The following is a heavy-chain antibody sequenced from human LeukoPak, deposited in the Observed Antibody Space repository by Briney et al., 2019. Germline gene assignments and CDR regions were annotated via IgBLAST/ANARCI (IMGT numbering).Heavy chain of an antibody. V-gene: IGHV1-69*13. D-gene: IGHD6-19*01. CDR3: ARGSGSGWPRPDLGY. CDR1: GGTFSCYA. CDR2: IIPIFGTA. J-gene: IGHJ4*02. Sequence: SVKVSCKASGGTFSCYAISWVRQAPGQGLEWVGGIIPIFGTANYAQKFQGRVTITADGSTSTAYMELSSLRSEDTAVYYCARGSGSGWPRPDLGYWGQGTLVTVSS.